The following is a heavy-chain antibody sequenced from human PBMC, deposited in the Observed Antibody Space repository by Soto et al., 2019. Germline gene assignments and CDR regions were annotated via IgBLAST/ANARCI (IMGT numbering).Heavy chain of an antibody. CDR1: GGSFSGYY. J-gene: IGHJ5*02. Sequence: PSETLSLTCAVYGGSFSGYYWSWIRQPPGKGLEWIGEINHSGSTNYNPSLKSRVTISVDTSKNQFSLKLSSVTAADTAVYYCARKLRFFTFDPWGQGTLVTVSS. V-gene: IGHV4-34*01. CDR2: INHSGST. D-gene: IGHD3-3*01. CDR3: ARKLRFFTFDP.